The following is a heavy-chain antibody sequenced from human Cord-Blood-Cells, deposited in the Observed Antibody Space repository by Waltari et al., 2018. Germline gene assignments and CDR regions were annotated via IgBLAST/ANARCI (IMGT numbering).Heavy chain of an antibody. D-gene: IGHD6-6*01. CDR1: GFTFSSYA. J-gene: IGHJ4*02. CDR3: AKSGYSSSSHQDFDY. Sequence: EVQLLESGGGLVQPGGSLRLSCAASGFTFSSYAMSWVRQAPGKGLEWVSAISGSGGSTYYADSVNGRFTISRDNSKNTLYLQMNSLRAEDTAVYYCAKSGYSSSSHQDFDYWGQGTLVTVSS. V-gene: IGHV3-23*01. CDR2: ISGSGGST.